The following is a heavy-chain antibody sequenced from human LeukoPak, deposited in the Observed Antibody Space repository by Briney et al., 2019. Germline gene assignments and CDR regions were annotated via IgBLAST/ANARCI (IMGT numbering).Heavy chain of an antibody. Sequence: SQTLSLTCTVSGGSISSYYWSWIRQPPGKGLEWIGYIYYSGSTNYNPSLKNRVTISLDTSKNQFSLRLSSVTAADTAVYYCARLVVVTAPLGYGGQGTLVTVSS. V-gene: IGHV4-59*08. D-gene: IGHD2-21*02. CDR2: IYYSGST. J-gene: IGHJ4*02. CDR3: ARLVVVTAPLGY. CDR1: GGSISSYY.